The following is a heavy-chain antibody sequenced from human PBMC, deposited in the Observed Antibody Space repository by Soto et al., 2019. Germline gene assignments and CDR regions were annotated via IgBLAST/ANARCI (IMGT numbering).Heavy chain of an antibody. V-gene: IGHV4-31*03. Sequence: PSETLSLTCTVSGGSISSGGYYWSWIRQHPGKGLEWIGYIYYSGSTYYNPSLKSRVTISRDNAKNSLYLQMNSLRAEDTAVYYCAISYSSSWAPGDYWGQGTLVTVSS. D-gene: IGHD6-13*01. CDR3: AISYSSSWAPGDY. CDR2: IYYSGST. J-gene: IGHJ4*02. CDR1: GGSISSGGYY.